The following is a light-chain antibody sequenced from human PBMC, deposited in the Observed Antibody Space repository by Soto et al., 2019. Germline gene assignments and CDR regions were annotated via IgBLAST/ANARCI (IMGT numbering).Light chain of an antibody. CDR2: GAS. Sequence: DIQMTQSPSTLSGSVVDRVTITCRASQTMSSWLAWYQQKPGKAPKLLIHGASSLESGVPSRFSGSGSGTEFTLTISSLQPDDFATYYCQQYNSYPWTFGQGTKVDIK. J-gene: IGKJ1*01. CDR1: QTMSSW. V-gene: IGKV1-5*01. CDR3: QQYNSYPWT.